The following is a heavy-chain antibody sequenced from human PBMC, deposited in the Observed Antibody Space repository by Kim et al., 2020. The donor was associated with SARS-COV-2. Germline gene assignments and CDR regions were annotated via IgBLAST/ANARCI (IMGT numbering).Heavy chain of an antibody. V-gene: IGHV3-64*01. J-gene: IGHJ4*02. D-gene: IGHD6-19*01. Sequence: ASSVKGRITISGDNSKNTLYLQMSGLRAEDMAVYYCARGGYSSGWCIDYWGQGTLVTVSS. CDR3: ARGGYSSGWCIDY.